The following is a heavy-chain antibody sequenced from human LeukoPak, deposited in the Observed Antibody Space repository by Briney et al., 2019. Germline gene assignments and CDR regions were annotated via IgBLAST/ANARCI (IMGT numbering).Heavy chain of an antibody. CDR2: INPNSGGT. CDR1: GYTFTGYY. J-gene: IGHJ3*02. CDR3: WYYYDSSNAVVNAFDI. V-gene: IGHV1-2*02. D-gene: IGHD3-22*01. Sequence: ASVKASCKASGYTFTGYYMHWVRQAPGQGLEWMGWINPNSGGTNYAQKFQGRVTMTRDTSISTAYMELSRLRSDDTAVYYCWYYYDSSNAVVNAFDIWGQGTMVTVSS.